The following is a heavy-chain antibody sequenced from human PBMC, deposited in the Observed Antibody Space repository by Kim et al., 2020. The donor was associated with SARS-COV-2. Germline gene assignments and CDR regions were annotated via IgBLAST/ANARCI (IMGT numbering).Heavy chain of an antibody. CDR1: GFAVGWNY. CDR2: IYSNGDT. Sequence: GGSLRLSCAVSGFAVGWNYMTWVRQAPGKGPEWVSLIYSNGDTKYADSVRGRFTISRDGSKNKLFLQMNSLRAEDSAVYYCARKTDRAGHGAFWGRGTLV. V-gene: IGHV3-53*01. CDR3: ARKTDRAGHGAF. J-gene: IGHJ4*02. D-gene: IGHD3-10*01.